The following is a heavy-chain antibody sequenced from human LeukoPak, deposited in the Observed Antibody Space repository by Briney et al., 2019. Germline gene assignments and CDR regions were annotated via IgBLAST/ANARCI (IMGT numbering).Heavy chain of an antibody. V-gene: IGHV1-46*01. Sequence: ASVKVSCKAPGYTFTSYYMHWVRQAPGQGLEWMGIINPSGGSTSYAQKFQGRVTMTRDTSTSTVYMELSSLRSEDTAVYYCARDRRITIFGVVIRRGDYWGQGTLVTVSS. D-gene: IGHD3-3*01. CDR2: INPSGGST. CDR3: ARDRRITIFGVVIRRGDY. CDR1: GYTFTSYY. J-gene: IGHJ4*02.